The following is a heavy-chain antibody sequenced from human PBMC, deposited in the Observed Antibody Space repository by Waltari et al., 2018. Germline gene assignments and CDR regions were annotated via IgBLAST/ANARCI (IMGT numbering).Heavy chain of an antibody. D-gene: IGHD3-9*01. J-gene: IGHJ4*02. Sequence: QGQLVESGGGVVQPGRSLTLSCVASRFAFSTYGLHWVRQAPGKRREWVALITKDGGDKYYADSVKGRFSISRDNSKKTVYLQLGNLGPEDTAVYFCAREERTSSFYYLDLWGQGTLVTVSS. V-gene: IGHV3-30*04. CDR3: AREERTSSFYYLDL. CDR2: ITKDGGDK. CDR1: RFAFSTYG.